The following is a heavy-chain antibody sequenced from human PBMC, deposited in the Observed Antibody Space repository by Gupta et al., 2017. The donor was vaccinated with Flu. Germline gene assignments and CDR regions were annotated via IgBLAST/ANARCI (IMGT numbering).Heavy chain of an antibody. D-gene: IGHD6-19*01. V-gene: IGHV1-18*01. CDR2: ISAYNGNT. CDR3: ARDLSLTVAGTGY. Sequence: RQAPGQGLEWMGWISAYNGNTNYAQKLQGRVTMTTDTSTSTAYMELRSLRSDDTAVYYCARDLSLTVAGTGYWGQGTLVTVSS. J-gene: IGHJ4*02.